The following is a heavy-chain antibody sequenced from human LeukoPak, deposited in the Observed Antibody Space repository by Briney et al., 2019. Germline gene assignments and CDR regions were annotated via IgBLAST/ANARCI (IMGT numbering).Heavy chain of an antibody. CDR1: GFTFDDYA. CDR3: AKGALYNWNDV. D-gene: IGHD1-20*01. Sequence: GRSLRLSCAASGFTFDDYAMHWVRQAPGKGLEWVSGISWNSGSIGYADSVKGRFTISRDNSKNTLYLQMNSLRAEDTAVYYCAKGALYNWNDVWGQGTLVTVSS. CDR2: ISWNSGSI. J-gene: IGHJ4*02. V-gene: IGHV3-9*01.